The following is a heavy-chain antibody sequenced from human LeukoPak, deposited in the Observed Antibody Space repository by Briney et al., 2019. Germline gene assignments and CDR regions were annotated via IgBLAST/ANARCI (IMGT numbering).Heavy chain of an antibody. CDR1: GGSISSGGYY. V-gene: IGHV4-61*03. J-gene: IGHJ6*02. Sequence: SETLSLTCTVSGGSISSGGYYWSWIRQPPGKGLEWIGYIYHSGSTDYNPSLKSRVTISVDTSQNHFSLKLSSVTAADTAVYYCARSSRGTSDYYGMDVWGQGTTVTVSS. CDR2: IYHSGST. D-gene: IGHD1-1*01. CDR3: ARSSRGTSDYYGMDV.